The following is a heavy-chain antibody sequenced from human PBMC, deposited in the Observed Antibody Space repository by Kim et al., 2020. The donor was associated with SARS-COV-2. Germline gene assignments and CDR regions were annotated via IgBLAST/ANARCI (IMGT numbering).Heavy chain of an antibody. D-gene: IGHD4-17*01. V-gene: IGHV4-39*01. J-gene: IGHJ4*02. Sequence: PSLKSRVTISVDTSKTQFSLKLSSVTAADTAVYYCASLPLYGDYEWPFDYWGQGTLVTVSS. CDR3: ASLPLYGDYEWPFDY.